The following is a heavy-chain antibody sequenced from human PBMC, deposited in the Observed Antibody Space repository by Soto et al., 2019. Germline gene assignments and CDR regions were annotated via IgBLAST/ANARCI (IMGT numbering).Heavy chain of an antibody. CDR3: ARAVEGSYSPADF. J-gene: IGHJ4*02. D-gene: IGHD3-10*01. CDR2: VSSYNGNT. V-gene: IGHV1-18*01. CDR1: GYTFTDHG. Sequence: QVQLVQSGPEVKKPGASVTVSCKTSGYTFTDHGIDWVRQAPGPGLEWVGWVSSYNGNTNYAYNLKDRVIMTTDASTSTAYMELRGLRSDYTAVYYCARAVEGSYSPADFWGQGTPVTVSS.